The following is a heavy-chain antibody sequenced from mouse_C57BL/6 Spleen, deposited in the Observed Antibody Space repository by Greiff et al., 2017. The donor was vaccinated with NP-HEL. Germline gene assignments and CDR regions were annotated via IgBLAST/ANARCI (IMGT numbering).Heavy chain of an antibody. V-gene: IGHV5-17*01. D-gene: IGHD2-2*01. J-gene: IGHJ3*01. Sequence: EVKVVESGGGLVKPGGSLKLSCAASGFTFSDYGMHWVRQAPEKGLEWVAYIHSGSSTINYADQVKGRITISSDNAKNTLCLQMTSLRSEYTAWYDGARGGYYGYDGPFAYWGQGTLVTVSA. CDR2: IHSGSSTI. CDR1: GFTFSDYG. CDR3: ARGGYYGYDGPFAY.